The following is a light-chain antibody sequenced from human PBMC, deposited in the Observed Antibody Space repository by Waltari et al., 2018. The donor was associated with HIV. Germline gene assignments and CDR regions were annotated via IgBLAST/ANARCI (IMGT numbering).Light chain of an antibody. CDR1: SRDVGGYNY. CDR2: DVS. V-gene: IGLV2-14*03. J-gene: IGLJ2*01. Sequence: QSALTQPASVSGSPGQSITISSTGTSRDVGGYNYVSWYQHHPGKAPKPMIYDVSNRPSGVSNRFSGSKSGNTASLTISGLQAEDEADYYCNSYTTSSTLHVVFGGGTKLTVL. CDR3: NSYTTSSTLHVV.